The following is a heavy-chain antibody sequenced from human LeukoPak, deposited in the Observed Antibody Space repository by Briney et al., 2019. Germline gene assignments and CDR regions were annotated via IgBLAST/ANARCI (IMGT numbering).Heavy chain of an antibody. CDR3: ATWFSSGWYNWFDP. D-gene: IGHD6-19*01. CDR2: ISSSSSTI. CDR1: GFTFSSYS. V-gene: IGHV3-48*01. J-gene: IGHJ5*02. Sequence: GGSLRLSCAASGFTFSSYSMNWVRQAPGKELEWVSYISSSSSTIYYADSVKGRFTISRDNAKNSLYLQMNSLRAEDTAVYYCATWFSSGWYNWFDPWGQGTLVTVSS.